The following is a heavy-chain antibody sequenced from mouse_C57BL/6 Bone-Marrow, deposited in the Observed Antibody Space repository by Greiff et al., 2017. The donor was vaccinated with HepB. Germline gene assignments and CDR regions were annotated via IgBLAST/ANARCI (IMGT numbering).Heavy chain of an antibody. CDR3: ARRTCYYYGSSYFDY. J-gene: IGHJ2*01. D-gene: IGHD1-1*01. V-gene: IGHV1-69*01. Sequence: QVQLQQPGAELVMPGASVKLSCKASGYTFTSYWMHWVKQRPGQGLEWIGEIDPSDSYTNYNQKFKGKSTLTVDKSSSTAYMQLSSLTSEDSAVYYCARRTCYYYGSSYFDYWGQGTTLTVSS. CDR2: IDPSDSYT. CDR1: GYTFTSYW.